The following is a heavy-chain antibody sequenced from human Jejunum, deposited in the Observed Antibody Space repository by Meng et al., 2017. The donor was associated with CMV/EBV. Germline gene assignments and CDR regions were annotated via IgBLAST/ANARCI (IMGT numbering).Heavy chain of an antibody. J-gene: IGHJ6*02. Sequence: YAMTWVRQAPGKGLEWVSVINSGGSDTKYADSVKGRFTISRDNSKNTLYLQMNSLRAEDTAVYYCARWSQWYYDIYTGYNFYGMDVWGQGTTVTVSS. D-gene: IGHD3-9*01. V-gene: IGHV3-23*03. CDR1: YA. CDR3: ARWSQWYYDIYTGYNFYGMDV. CDR2: INSGGSDT.